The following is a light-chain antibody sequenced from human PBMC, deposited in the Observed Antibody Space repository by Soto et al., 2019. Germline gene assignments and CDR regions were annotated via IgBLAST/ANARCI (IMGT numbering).Light chain of an antibody. CDR2: DVS. J-gene: IGLJ1*01. CDR3: SSYTSTSTYV. CDR1: SSDVGAYNY. Sequence: QSVLTQPASVSGSPGQSITISCTGTSSDVGAYNYVSWYQQHPGKAPKLMIYDVSNRPSGVSNRFSGSKSGNTASLSISGLQAEDEADYYCSSYTSTSTYVLGTGTKVT. V-gene: IGLV2-14*01.